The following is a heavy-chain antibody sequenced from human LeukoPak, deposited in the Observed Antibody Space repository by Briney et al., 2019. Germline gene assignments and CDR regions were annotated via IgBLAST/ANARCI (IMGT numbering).Heavy chain of an antibody. D-gene: IGHD4-17*01. J-gene: IGHJ4*02. V-gene: IGHV3-7*01. CDR2: INPDGSGT. Sequence: GGSLRLSCAASGFSFSPYWMSWVRQGPGKGLDWVASINPDGSGTSYVDSVKGRFTISRDNAQNSLCLQMNSLSAEDTAVYYCARLFGGVTTFDYWGQGTLVTVSS. CDR1: GFSFSPYW. CDR3: ARLFGGVTTFDY.